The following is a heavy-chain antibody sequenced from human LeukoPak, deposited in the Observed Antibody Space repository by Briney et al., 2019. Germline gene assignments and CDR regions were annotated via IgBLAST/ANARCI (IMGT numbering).Heavy chain of an antibody. CDR1: GFTFSSYA. J-gene: IGHJ4*02. CDR3: ARGPDYDILTAYSRAFDY. CDR2: IYSGGTT. Sequence: LSGGSLRLSCAASGFTFSSYAMSWVRQAPGKGLEWVSVIYSGGTTFYADSVKGRFTISRDNSKNTLYLQMNSLRAEDTAVYYCARGPDYDILTAYSRAFDYWGQGTLVTVSS. V-gene: IGHV3-53*01. D-gene: IGHD3-9*01.